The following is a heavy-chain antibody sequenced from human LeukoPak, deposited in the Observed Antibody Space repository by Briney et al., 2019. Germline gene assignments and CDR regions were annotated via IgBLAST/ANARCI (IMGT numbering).Heavy chain of an antibody. J-gene: IGHJ5*02. CDR2: IYHSGST. Sequence: SETLSLTCTVSGYSISSGYYWGWIRQPPGKGLEWIGSIYHSGSTYYNPSLKSRVTISVDTSKNQFSLKLSSVTAADTAVYYCARCKPGPDNWFDPWGQGTLVTVSS. CDR1: GYSISSGYY. V-gene: IGHV4-38-2*02. CDR3: ARCKPGPDNWFDP.